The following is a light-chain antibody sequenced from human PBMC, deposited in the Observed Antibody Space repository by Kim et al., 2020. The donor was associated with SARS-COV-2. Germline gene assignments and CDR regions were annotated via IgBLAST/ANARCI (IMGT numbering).Light chain of an antibody. CDR1: NDEPKS. Sequence: AQGKTAMIFCGGDNDEPKSVQWYQQKPGPAPVLVIYYDKDRPSAIPERFSGSNSGNTATLTITRVEAGDEADYFCQVWDRSSDHVIFGGGTQLTVL. CDR2: YDK. J-gene: IGLJ2*01. CDR3: QVWDRSSDHVI. V-gene: IGLV3-21*04.